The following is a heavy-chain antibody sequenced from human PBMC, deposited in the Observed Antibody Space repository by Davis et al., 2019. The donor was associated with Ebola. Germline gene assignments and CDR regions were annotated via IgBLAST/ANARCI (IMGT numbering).Heavy chain of an antibody. D-gene: IGHD1-14*01. CDR2: INPNSGGT. Sequence: ASVKVSCKASGYTFTGNYIQWVRQAPGQGLEWMGRINPNSGGTNYAQKFQGRVTMTRDTSISTAYMELSRLRSDDTAVYYCAKDLAALTTPGLFDYWGQGTLVTVSS. CDR1: GYTFTGNY. J-gene: IGHJ4*02. V-gene: IGHV1-2*06. CDR3: AKDLAALTTPGLFDY.